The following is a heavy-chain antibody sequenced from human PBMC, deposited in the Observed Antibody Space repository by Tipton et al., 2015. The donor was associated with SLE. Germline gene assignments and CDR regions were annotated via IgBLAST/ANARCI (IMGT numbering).Heavy chain of an antibody. V-gene: IGHV4-39*01. D-gene: IGHD4-23*01. Sequence: LRLSCAVSGGSISSSSRYCGCVRQPPGKGLGWVGAIHDSGRTYYNPSLKSRVTISVDTSKTQFSLKLNSVTAADTAVYYCARPGDYGGNSIFWYFDLWGRGTLVTVSS. CDR2: IHDSGRT. CDR3: ARPGDYGGNSIFWYFDL. CDR1: GGSISSSSRY. J-gene: IGHJ2*01.